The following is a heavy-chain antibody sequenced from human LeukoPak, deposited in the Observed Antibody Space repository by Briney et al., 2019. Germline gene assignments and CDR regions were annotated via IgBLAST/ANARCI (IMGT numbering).Heavy chain of an antibody. CDR3: SRLGDKLIQRSIFQFFDL. CDR1: GYDFTTNK. J-gene: IGHJ4*02. CDR2: VWPGDSHT. V-gene: IGHV5-51*01. Sequence: GESLKISCKGSGYDFTTNKIAWFRQRPGEALEWMGLVWPGDSHTRYSPSFQGQVTMSADKSVNTAYLQWSSLKASDTAKYYCSRLGDKLIQRSIFQFFDLWGPGTRVIVSP. D-gene: IGHD3-16*01.